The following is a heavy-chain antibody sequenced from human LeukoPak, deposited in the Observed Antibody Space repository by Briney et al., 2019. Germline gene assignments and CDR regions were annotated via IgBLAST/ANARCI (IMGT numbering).Heavy chain of an antibody. CDR3: AREGGVMTPGRLGYYYGMDV. D-gene: IGHD3-16*01. Sequence: GGSLRLSCAASGFTFSSYSMNWVRQAPGKGLEWVSSISSSSSYIYYADSVKGRFTISRDNAKNSLYLQMNSLRAEDTAVYYRAREGGVMTPGRLGYYYGMDVWGQGTTVTVSS. CDR1: GFTFSSYS. V-gene: IGHV3-21*01. J-gene: IGHJ6*02. CDR2: ISSSSSYI.